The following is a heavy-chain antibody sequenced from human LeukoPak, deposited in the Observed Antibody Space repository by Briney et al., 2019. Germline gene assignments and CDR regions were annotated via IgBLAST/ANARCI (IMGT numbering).Heavy chain of an antibody. CDR1: GGSISSYY. D-gene: IGHD4-23*01. V-gene: IGHV4-59*08. CDR3: ARQGPYGGLDY. J-gene: IGHJ4*02. CDR2: IYYSGST. Sequence: PSETLSLTCTVSGGSISSYYWSWIRQPPGKGLEWIGYIYYSGSTNYNPSLKSRVTISVDTSKSQFSLKLSSVTAADTAVYYCARQGPYGGLDYWGQGTLVTVSS.